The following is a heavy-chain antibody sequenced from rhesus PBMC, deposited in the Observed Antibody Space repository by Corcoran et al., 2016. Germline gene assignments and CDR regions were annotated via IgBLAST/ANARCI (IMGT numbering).Heavy chain of an antibody. CDR3: ARIASSWSNFDY. J-gene: IGHJ4*01. CDR2: IYGSGGST. D-gene: IGHD6-13*01. Sequence: QVQLQESGPAVVKPSETLSLTCAVSGGSISSSNWWSWIRQSPGKGLEWIGGIYGSGGSTEYNPSLKSRVPSSIATSKNHFSLKLSSVTAADTAVYYCARIASSWSNFDYWGQGVLVTVSS. CDR1: GGSISSSNW. V-gene: IGHV4-93*02.